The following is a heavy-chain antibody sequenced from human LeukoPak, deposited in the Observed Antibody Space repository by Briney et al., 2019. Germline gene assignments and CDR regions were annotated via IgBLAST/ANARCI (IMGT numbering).Heavy chain of an antibody. D-gene: IGHD3-22*01. CDR3: ARDRGSGYYYYY. V-gene: IGHV1-2*02. CDR2: INPNSGGT. J-gene: IGHJ4*02. Sequence: ASVTVSCTASGYTFTGYYMHWVRQAPGQGLEGMGWINPNSGGTNYAQKFQGRVTMTRDTSISTAYMELSRLRSDDTAVYYCARDRGSGYYYYYWGQGTLVTVSS. CDR1: GYTFTGYY.